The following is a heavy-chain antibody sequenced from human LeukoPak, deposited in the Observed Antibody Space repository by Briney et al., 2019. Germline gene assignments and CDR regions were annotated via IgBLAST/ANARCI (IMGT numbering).Heavy chain of an antibody. CDR3: AGGYCSSTSCYTYAFDI. J-gene: IGHJ3*02. D-gene: IGHD2-2*02. Sequence: SVKVSCKASGGTFSSYAISWVRQAPGQGLEWMGGIIPTFGTANYAQKFQGRVTITADESTSTAYMELSSLRSEDTAVYYCAGGYCSSTSCYTYAFDIWGQGTMVTVSS. CDR1: GGTFSSYA. CDR2: IIPTFGTA. V-gene: IGHV1-69*13.